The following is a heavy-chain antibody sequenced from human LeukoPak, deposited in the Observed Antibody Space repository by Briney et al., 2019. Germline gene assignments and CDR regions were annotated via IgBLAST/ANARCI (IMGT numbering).Heavy chain of an antibody. CDR2: IKGDGSHT. Sequence: GGSLRLSCAASGFTFGNYWMHWVRQAPGKGLVWVSRIKGDGSHTIYADSVKGRFTISRDNAKNTLYLQMKSLRAEDTAVYYCVRGWDHFDFDSWGQGTLVTVSS. V-gene: IGHV3-74*01. J-gene: IGHJ5*01. CDR1: GFTFGNYW. D-gene: IGHD3-9*01. CDR3: VRGWDHFDFDS.